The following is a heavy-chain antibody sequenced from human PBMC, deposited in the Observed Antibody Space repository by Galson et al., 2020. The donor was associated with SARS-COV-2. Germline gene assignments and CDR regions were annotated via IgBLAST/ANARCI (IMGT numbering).Heavy chain of an antibody. D-gene: IGHD5-12*01. J-gene: IGHJ4*02. CDR2: ISAGGGTT. V-gene: IGHV3-23*01. CDR3: ARVATRMVVATLDN. Sequence: GGSLRLSCAASGFTFSNYAMTWVRQAPGKGLEWVSTISAGGGTTFYADSVKGRFTISRDNSMNTLFLRMSGLRADDTAVYYCARVATRMVVATLDNWGQGVLVTVSS. CDR1: GFTFSNYA.